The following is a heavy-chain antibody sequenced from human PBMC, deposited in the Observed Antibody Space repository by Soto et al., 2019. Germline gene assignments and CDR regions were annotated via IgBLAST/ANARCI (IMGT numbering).Heavy chain of an antibody. D-gene: IGHD2-15*01. CDR3: AREPPLLTSWFDP. CDR2: ISSSGSTI. V-gene: IGHV3-11*01. Sequence: PVGSLRLSCAASGFTFSDYYMSWIRQAPGKGLEWVSYISSSGSTIYYADSVKGRFTISRDNAKNSLYLQMNSLRAEDTAVYYCAREPPLLTSWFDPWGQGTLVTVSS. J-gene: IGHJ5*02. CDR1: GFTFSDYY.